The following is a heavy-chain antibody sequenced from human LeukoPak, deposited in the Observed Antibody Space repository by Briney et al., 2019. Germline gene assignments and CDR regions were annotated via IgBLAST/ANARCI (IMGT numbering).Heavy chain of an antibody. CDR2: IYHSGST. V-gene: IGHV4-38-2*01. CDR1: GYSISRGYY. D-gene: IGHD3-3*01. J-gene: IGHJ4*02. CDR3: ARTSVFDFGVVIIFGGYYFDD. Sequence: SETLSLTCAVSGYSISRGYYWGWIRQPPGKGLEWIGSIYHSGSTNYNRSVKCRVTLSVEPSKKQFSLKLSSVTAADTPVYYCARTSVFDFGVVIIFGGYYFDDWGQGTLVTVSS.